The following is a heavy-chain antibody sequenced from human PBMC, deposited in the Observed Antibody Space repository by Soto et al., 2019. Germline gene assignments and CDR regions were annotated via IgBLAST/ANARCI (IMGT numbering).Heavy chain of an antibody. CDR3: ARYWGNYLIWFAP. Sequence: SETKSLTCTVSGGNITRGGYYWSWIHQHPGKGLEWIGYIYYSGSTYYNPSLKSRVTISVDTSKNQFSLNLSSVTAADTAVYYCARYWGNYLIWFAPWGQGTRVTVSS. CDR1: GGNITRGGYY. V-gene: IGHV4-31*03. D-gene: IGHD4-4*01. CDR2: IYYSGST. J-gene: IGHJ5*02.